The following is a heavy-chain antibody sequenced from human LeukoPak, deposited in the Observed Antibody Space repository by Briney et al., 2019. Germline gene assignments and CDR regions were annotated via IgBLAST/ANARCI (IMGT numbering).Heavy chain of an antibody. J-gene: IGHJ4*02. Sequence: GASVKVSCKASGYTFTSYGISWVRQAPGQGLEWMGGIIPIFGTANYAQKFQGRVTITADESTSTAYMELSSLRSEDTAVYYCARDRNWGVVPAAEPLSNDYYFDYWGQGTLVTVSS. CDR1: GYTFTSYG. D-gene: IGHD2-2*01. CDR3: ARDRNWGVVPAAEPLSNDYYFDY. V-gene: IGHV1-69*13. CDR2: IIPIFGTA.